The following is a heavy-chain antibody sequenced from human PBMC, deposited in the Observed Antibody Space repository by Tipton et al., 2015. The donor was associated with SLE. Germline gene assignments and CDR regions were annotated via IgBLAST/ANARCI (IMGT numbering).Heavy chain of an antibody. J-gene: IGHJ6*03. CDR2: ISSSSSYI. V-gene: IGHV3-21*01. CDR3: ARVTGDNYFYYMDV. Sequence: SLRLSCAASGFSFSSYTMIWVRQAPGKGLEWVSSISSSSSYIYYADSVKGRFTISRDNAKNSLYLQMNGLRAEDTAVYYSARVTGDNYFYYMDVWGKGTTVTVSS. D-gene: IGHD2-15*01. CDR1: GFSFSSYT.